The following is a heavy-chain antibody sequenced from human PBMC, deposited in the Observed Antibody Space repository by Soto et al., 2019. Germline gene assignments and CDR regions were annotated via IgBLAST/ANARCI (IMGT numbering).Heavy chain of an antibody. J-gene: IGHJ4*02. CDR1: GGSISRSNYY. CDR2: SYYSGST. CDR3: ARGYYDSSGDYGHFDY. Sequence: QLQLQESGPGLVKPSETLSLTCTVSGGSISRSNYYWGWIRQPPGKGLEWIGSSYYSGSTYYNPSLKSRVTISVDTSRNEFSLKLSSVTAADTAVYYCARGYYDSSGDYGHFDYWGQGTLVTVSS. D-gene: IGHD3-22*01. V-gene: IGHV4-39*01.